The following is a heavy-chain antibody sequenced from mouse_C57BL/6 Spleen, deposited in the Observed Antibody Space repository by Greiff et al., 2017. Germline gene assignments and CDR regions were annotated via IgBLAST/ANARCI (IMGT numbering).Heavy chain of an antibody. CDR3: ARANYYGRGFSYYFDY. J-gene: IGHJ2*01. Sequence: EVMLVESGGGLVKPGGSLKLSCAASGFTFSSYAMSWVRQTPEKRLEWVATISDGGSYTYYPDNVKGRFTISRDNAKNNLYLQMSHLKSEDTAMYYCARANYYGRGFSYYFDYWGQGTTLTVSS. CDR1: GFTFSSYA. D-gene: IGHD1-1*01. V-gene: IGHV5-4*03. CDR2: ISDGGSYT.